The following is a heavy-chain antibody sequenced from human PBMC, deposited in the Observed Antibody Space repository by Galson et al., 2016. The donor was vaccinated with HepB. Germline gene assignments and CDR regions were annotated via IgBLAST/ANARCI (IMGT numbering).Heavy chain of an antibody. Sequence: SLRLSCAASGFTFSDYGMHWVRQAPGKGLEWVSAIWNDGKIQQYADSVKGRFTTSRDNSKNTLFLQMDSLRAEDMAVYYCTRWRGTSNFDYWGQGALVTVSS. J-gene: IGHJ4*02. CDR3: TRWRGTSNFDY. CDR2: IWNDGKIQ. V-gene: IGHV3-33*01. CDR1: GFTFSDYG. D-gene: IGHD3-3*01.